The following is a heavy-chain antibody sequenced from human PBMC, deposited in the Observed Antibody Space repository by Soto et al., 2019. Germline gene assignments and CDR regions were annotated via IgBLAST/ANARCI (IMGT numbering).Heavy chain of an antibody. V-gene: IGHV4-34*01. CDR3: AREGIPGSGYDLGDY. Sequence: QVQLQQWGAGLLKPSETLSLTCAVYGGSFSGYYWSWIRQPPGKGLEWIGEINHSGSTNYNPSLKSRVTISVDTSKNQFSLKLSSVTAADTAVYYCAREGIPGSGYDLGDYWGQGTLVTVSS. CDR2: INHSGST. D-gene: IGHD5-12*01. CDR1: GGSFSGYY. J-gene: IGHJ4*02.